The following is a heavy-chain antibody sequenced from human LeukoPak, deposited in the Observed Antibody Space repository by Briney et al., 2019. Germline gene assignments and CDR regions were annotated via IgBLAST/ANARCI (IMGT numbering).Heavy chain of an antibody. CDR3: ARDLSSSSSGESFVGY. V-gene: IGHV1-2*02. CDR2: INPNSGGT. J-gene: IGHJ4*02. Sequence: ASVKVSCKASGYTFTGYYMHWVRQAPGQGLEWMGWINPNSGGTNYAQKFQGRVTMTRDTSISTAYMELSRLRSDDTAVYYCARDLSSSSSGESFVGYWGQGTLVTASS. D-gene: IGHD6-6*01. CDR1: GYTFTGYY.